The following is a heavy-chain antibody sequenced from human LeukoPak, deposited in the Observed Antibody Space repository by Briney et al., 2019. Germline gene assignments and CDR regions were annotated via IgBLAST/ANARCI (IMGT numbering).Heavy chain of an antibody. J-gene: IGHJ5*02. CDR1: GRSFSGYY. Sequence: SETLSLTCAVYGRSFSGYYWTWIRQPPGKGLEWIGEINHSGGTNYNPSLKSRVTISVDTSRNQFSLKLSSVTAADTAVYYCARRSYDFYRWFDPWGQGTLVTVSS. CDR2: INHSGGT. V-gene: IGHV4-34*01. CDR3: ARRSYDFYRWFDP. D-gene: IGHD3-3*01.